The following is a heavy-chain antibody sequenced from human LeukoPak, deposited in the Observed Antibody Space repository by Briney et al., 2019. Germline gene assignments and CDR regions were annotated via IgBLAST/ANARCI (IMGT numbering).Heavy chain of an antibody. CDR3: AKDLPAAYFDY. CDR2: IRSDATSG. D-gene: IGHD2-2*01. CDR1: GFTFSNYG. V-gene: IGHV3-30*02. Sequence: GGSLRLSCAASGFTFSNYGMHWVRQAPGKGLEWVTFIRSDATSGFYADSVKGRFTISRDNSRNTLYLQMNSLRAEDTAVYYCAKDLPAAYFDYWGQGTLVTVSS. J-gene: IGHJ4*02.